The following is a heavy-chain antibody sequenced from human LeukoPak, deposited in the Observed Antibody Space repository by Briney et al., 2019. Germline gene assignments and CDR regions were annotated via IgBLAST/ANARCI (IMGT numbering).Heavy chain of an antibody. Sequence: ASVKVSCKASGYTFTGYYMHWVRQAPGQGLEWMEWINPNSGGTNYAQKFQGRVTMTRDTSISTAYMELSRLRSDDTAVYYCARDLGLTRITIFGVVSDYWGQGTLVTVSS. CDR2: INPNSGGT. V-gene: IGHV1-2*02. CDR1: GYTFTGYY. J-gene: IGHJ4*02. D-gene: IGHD3-3*01. CDR3: ARDLGLTRITIFGVVSDY.